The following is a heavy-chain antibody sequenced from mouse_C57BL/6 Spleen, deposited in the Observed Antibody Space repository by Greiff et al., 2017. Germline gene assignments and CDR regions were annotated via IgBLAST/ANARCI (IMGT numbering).Heavy chain of an antibody. Sequence: VQLQQSGAELVKPGASVKISCKASGYAFSSYWMNWVKQRPGKGLEWIGQIYPGDGDTNSNGKFKGKGTLTADKSSSTAYMHLGSLTSEGSAVYFCARSEGRYCDYWGQGTTLTVSS. CDR2: IYPGDGDT. V-gene: IGHV1-80*01. CDR1: GYAFSSYW. D-gene: IGHD3-3*01. J-gene: IGHJ2*01. CDR3: ARSEGRYCDY.